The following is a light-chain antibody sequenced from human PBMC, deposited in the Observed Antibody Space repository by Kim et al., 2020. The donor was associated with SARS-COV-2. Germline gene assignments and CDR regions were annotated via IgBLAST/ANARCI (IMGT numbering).Light chain of an antibody. Sequence: EIVLTQSPGTLSLSPGDRATLSCRASQSVSSSYLAWFQQKPGQAPRLLIYGASSRATGIPDRFTGSGSGTDFTLTISRLEPEDFAVYYCQQYGSSPYTFGQGTKLEI. J-gene: IGKJ2*01. V-gene: IGKV3-20*01. CDR1: QSVSSSY. CDR2: GAS. CDR3: QQYGSSPYT.